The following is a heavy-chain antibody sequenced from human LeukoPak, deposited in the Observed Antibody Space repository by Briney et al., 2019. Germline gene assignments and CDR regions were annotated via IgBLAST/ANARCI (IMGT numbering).Heavy chain of an antibody. CDR2: ISSSSSSI. CDR1: GFTFSDYS. CDR3: ARYKSGSLLDY. J-gene: IGHJ4*02. Sequence: GGSLRLSCAASGFTFSDYSMNWVRQAPGKGLEWVSHISSSSSSIYYADSVKGRFTISRDNAKNSLYLQMSSLRDEDTAVYYCARYKSGSLLDYWGQGTLVTVSS. D-gene: IGHD1-26*01. V-gene: IGHV3-48*02.